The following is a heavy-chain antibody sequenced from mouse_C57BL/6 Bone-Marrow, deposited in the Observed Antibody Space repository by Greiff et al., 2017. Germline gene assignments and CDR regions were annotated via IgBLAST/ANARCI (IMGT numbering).Heavy chain of an antibody. V-gene: IGHV1-81*01. D-gene: IGHD2-4*01. CDR2: IYPRSGNT. Sequence: VQLQQSGAELARPGASVKLSCKASGYTFTSYGISWVKQRTGQGLEWIGEIYPRSGNTYYNEKFKGKATLTADKSSSTAYMELRSLTSEDSAVYVCARWGLRRTTSFAYWGQGTLVTVSA. CDR3: ARWGLRRTTSFAY. CDR1: GYTFTSYG. J-gene: IGHJ3*01.